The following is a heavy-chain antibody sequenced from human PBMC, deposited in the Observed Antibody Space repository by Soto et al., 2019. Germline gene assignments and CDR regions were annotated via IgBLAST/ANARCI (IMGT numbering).Heavy chain of an antibody. J-gene: IGHJ4*02. D-gene: IGHD1-20*01. CDR1: GYKFNTYD. V-gene: IGHV1-8*02. Sequence: QVQLVQSGAEVEKPGASVKVSCQASGYKFNTYDINWVRQATGQGLEWMGWMSPSSGNTGYAQKIQGRVTMTRDTSVSTAYMELNSLTSDDTAVYYCARGITQGYDYWGQGTPVTVSS. CDR3: ARGITQGYDY. CDR2: MSPSSGNT.